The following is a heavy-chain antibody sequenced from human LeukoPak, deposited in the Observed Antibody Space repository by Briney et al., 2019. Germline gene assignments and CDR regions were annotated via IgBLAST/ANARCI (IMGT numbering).Heavy chain of an antibody. CDR3: AGAKVGATTIDY. CDR2: ISYDGSNK. CDR1: GFTFSSYA. Sequence: GGSLRLSCAASGFTFSSYAMHWVRQAPGKGLEWVAVISYDGSNKYYADSVKGRFTISRDNSKNTLYLQMNSLRAEDTAVYYCAGAKVGATTIDYWGQGTLVTVSS. J-gene: IGHJ4*02. D-gene: IGHD1-26*01. V-gene: IGHV3-30*04.